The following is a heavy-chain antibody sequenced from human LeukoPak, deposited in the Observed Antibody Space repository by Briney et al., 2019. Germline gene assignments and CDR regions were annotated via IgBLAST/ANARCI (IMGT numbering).Heavy chain of an antibody. CDR3: ARDRYGDGFAHFDY. D-gene: IGHD5-24*01. CDR2: INPISGGT. Sequence: GASVKVSCKASGYTFTGFHMHWVRQAPGQGLEWMGWINPISGGTYYAQKFQGRVTMTRDTSMSTAYMDLNRLTSDDTAVYFCARDRYGDGFAHFDYWGQGTLVTVSS. V-gene: IGHV1-2*02. CDR1: GYTFTGFH. J-gene: IGHJ4*02.